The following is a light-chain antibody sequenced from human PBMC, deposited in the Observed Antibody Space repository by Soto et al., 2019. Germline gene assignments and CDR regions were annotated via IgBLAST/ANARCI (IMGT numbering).Light chain of an antibody. CDR2: AAS. Sequence: IKLTQSPSSLSASVGDRVTITCRASQDIAIYLAWYQQKPGEAPKLLIYAASTLYGGVPSRFSGSGSGTEFTLTISSLQPDDFATYYCQQYNSYSWTFGQGTKVDI. CDR1: QDIAIY. V-gene: IGKV1-9*01. CDR3: QQYNSYSWT. J-gene: IGKJ1*01.